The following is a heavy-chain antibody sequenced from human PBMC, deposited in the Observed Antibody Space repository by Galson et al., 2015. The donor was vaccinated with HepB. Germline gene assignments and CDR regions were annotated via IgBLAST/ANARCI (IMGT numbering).Heavy chain of an antibody. CDR3: ARGWDIEVTANFDY. D-gene: IGHD2-21*02. CDR2: IKYDGSDK. CDR1: GFTYSSYG. Sequence: SLRVSCAASGFTYSSYGMSWVRQAPGRGLEWVANIKYDGSDKYYARSVEGRFTVSRDNSPNSLYVHMSSLRAEDTAVYYCARGWDIEVTANFDYWGQGALVTVSS. V-gene: IGHV3-7*03. J-gene: IGHJ4*02.